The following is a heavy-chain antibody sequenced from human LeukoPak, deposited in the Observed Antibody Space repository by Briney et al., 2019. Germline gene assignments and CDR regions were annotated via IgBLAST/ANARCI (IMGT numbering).Heavy chain of an antibody. V-gene: IGHV3-48*01. CDR1: GFTFTMFG. Sequence: PGGSLRLPCAASGFTFTMFGMNWVRQAPGKGLEWVSYIVGHSGIIYYADSVQGRFTISRDNAKDSVFLQMNGLRVDDTAVYYCARGDKLLMDVWGKGTTVTVSS. CDR2: IVGHSGII. CDR3: ARGDKLLMDV. J-gene: IGHJ6*03. D-gene: IGHD2-15*01.